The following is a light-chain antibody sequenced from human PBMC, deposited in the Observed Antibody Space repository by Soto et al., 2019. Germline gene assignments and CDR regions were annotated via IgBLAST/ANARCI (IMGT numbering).Light chain of an antibody. Sequence: DIQMTQSPSTLSASVGDRVTITSRASQSIRDYLAWYQQKPGKAPKLLIYRASSLESEVPSRFSGRASGTDFTLTISGLQPDDFATYYCQQHYNYPTFGQGTKVDIK. CDR2: RAS. CDR3: QQHYNYPT. V-gene: IGKV1-5*03. J-gene: IGKJ1*01. CDR1: QSIRDY.